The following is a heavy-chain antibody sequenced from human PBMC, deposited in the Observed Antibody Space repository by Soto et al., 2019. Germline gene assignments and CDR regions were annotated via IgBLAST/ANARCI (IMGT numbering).Heavy chain of an antibody. D-gene: IGHD3-22*01. Sequence: ASVKVSCKASGYTFTGHYMHWVRQAPGQGLEWMGWINPNSGGTNYAQKFQGWVTMTRDTSTSTAYMELSRLRSDDTAVYYCARVRRSSGYYYGYWVQGTTVTVSS. CDR2: INPNSGGT. V-gene: IGHV1-2*04. J-gene: IGHJ4*02. CDR1: GYTFTGHY. CDR3: ARVRRSSGYYYGY.